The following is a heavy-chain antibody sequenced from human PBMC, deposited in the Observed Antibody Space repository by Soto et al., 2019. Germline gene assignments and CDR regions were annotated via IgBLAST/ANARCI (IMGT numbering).Heavy chain of an antibody. CDR3: ARTYYYGSGSYYKGTPYYYYYMDV. D-gene: IGHD3-10*01. J-gene: IGHJ6*03. CDR2: IYYSGTT. V-gene: IGHV4-31*03. CDR1: GGSISSGGYY. Sequence: SETLSLTCTGSGGSISSGGYYWSWIRQHPGKGLEWIGYIYYSGTTYYNPSLKSRVTISVDTSKNQFSLKLSSVTAADTAVYYCARTYYYGSGSYYKGTPYYYYYMDVWGKGTTVTVSS.